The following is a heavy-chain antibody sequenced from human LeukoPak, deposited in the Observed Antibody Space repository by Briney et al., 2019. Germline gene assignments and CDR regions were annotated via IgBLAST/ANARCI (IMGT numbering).Heavy chain of an antibody. J-gene: IGHJ6*03. Sequence: GGSLRLSCVASGFTFSSYSMNWVRQAPGKGLEWVSHISGSSGTIYYADSVKGRFTISRDNAKNSLYLQMNSLRAEDTAVYYCARRSEFGVLYYMDIWGKGTTVVVSS. V-gene: IGHV3-48*01. D-gene: IGHD3-16*01. CDR2: ISGSSGTI. CDR3: ARRSEFGVLYYMDI. CDR1: GFTFSSYS.